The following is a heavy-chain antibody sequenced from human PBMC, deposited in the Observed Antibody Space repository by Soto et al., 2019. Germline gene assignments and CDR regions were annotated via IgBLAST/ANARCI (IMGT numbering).Heavy chain of an antibody. CDR1: GFTFSSYG. J-gene: IGHJ6*02. Sequence: GGSLRLSCAASGFTFSSYGMHWVRQAPGKGLEWVAVIWYDGSNKYYADSVKGRFTISRDNSENTLYLQMNSLRAEDTAVYYCARDRGASGMIPLVRYYGMDVWGQGTTVTVSS. CDR3: ARDRGASGMIPLVRYYGMDV. CDR2: IWYDGSNK. V-gene: IGHV3-33*01. D-gene: IGHD3-16*01.